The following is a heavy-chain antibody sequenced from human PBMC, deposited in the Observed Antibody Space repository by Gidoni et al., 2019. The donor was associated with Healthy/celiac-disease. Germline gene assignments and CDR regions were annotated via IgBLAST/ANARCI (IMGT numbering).Heavy chain of an antibody. CDR3: ARDRAPYSSSWYHFDI. CDR2: ISYDGSNK. D-gene: IGHD6-13*01. V-gene: IGHV3-30*01. Sequence: QVQLVASGGGVVQPGRSLRLSCAASGCTCSSYAWHWVRQAPGKGLEWVAVISYDGSNKYYADSVKGRFTISRDNSKNTLYLQMNSLRAEDTAVYYCARDRAPYSSSWYHFDIWGQGTMVTVSS. CDR1: GCTCSSYA. J-gene: IGHJ3*02.